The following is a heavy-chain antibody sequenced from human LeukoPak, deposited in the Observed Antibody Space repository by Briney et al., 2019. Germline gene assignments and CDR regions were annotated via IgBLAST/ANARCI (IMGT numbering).Heavy chain of an antibody. CDR3: ARVQRGRMLTRGYYFDY. Sequence: SETLSLTCTVSGVSISSSRDFWGWIRQPPGKGLEWIGNIYYSGSTFYNPSLQSRVTISVDTSKNQFSLKLSSVTAADTAVYYCARVQRGRMLTRGYYFDYWGQGTLVTVSS. D-gene: IGHD3-9*01. V-gene: IGHV4-39*07. CDR2: IYYSGST. J-gene: IGHJ4*02. CDR1: GVSISSSRDF.